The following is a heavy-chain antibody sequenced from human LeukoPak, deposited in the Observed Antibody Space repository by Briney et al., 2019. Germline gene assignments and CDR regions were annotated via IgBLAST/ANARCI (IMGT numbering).Heavy chain of an antibody. CDR1: GGSISSYY. J-gene: IGHJ4*02. D-gene: IGHD3-16*01. CDR2: IYYSGST. V-gene: IGHV4-59*01. CDR3: ARDSLGDYYFDY. Sequence: SETLSLTCTVSGGSISSYYWSWIRQPPGQGLEWIGYIYYSGSTNYNPSLKSRVTISVDTSKNQFSLKLSSVTAADTAVYYCARDSLGDYYFDYWGQGTLVTVSS.